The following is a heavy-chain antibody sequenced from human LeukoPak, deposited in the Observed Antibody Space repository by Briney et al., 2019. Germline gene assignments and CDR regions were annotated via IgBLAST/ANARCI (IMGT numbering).Heavy chain of an antibody. J-gene: IGHJ4*02. CDR1: GYTLTELS. Sequence: ASVKVSCTVSGYTLTELSMHWVRQAPGKGLEWMGGFDPEDGETIYAQKFQGRVTMTEDTTTDTAYMELSSLRSEDTAVYYCATRGYCSGGSCYDQYYFDYWGQGTLVTVSS. D-gene: IGHD2-15*01. V-gene: IGHV1-24*01. CDR3: ATRGYCSGGSCYDQYYFDY. CDR2: FDPEDGET.